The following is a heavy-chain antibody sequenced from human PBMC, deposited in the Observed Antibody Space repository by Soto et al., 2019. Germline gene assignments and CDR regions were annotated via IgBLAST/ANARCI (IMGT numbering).Heavy chain of an antibody. CDR1: GYTFTGYY. J-gene: IGHJ5*02. V-gene: IGHV1-2*06. CDR2: INPNSGGT. Sequence: ASVKVSCKASGYTFTGYYMHWVRQAPGQGLEWMGRINPNSGGTNYAQKFQGRVTMTRDTSISTAYMELSRLRSDDTAVYYCARDETYYDILTGNNWFDPWGQGTLVTVSS. D-gene: IGHD3-9*01. CDR3: ARDETYYDILTGNNWFDP.